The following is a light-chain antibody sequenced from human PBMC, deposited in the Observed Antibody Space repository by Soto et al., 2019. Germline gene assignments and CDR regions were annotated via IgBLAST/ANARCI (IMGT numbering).Light chain of an antibody. CDR1: SSDVGGYNY. CDR2: DVS. CDR3: STWDDSLNAVL. J-gene: IGLJ2*01. Sequence: QSVLTQPRSVSGSPGQSVTISCTGTSSDVGGYNYVSWYQQHPGKAPKLMIYDVSKRPSGVPDRFSGSKSGNTASLTISGLQAEDEADYYCSTWDDSLNAVLFGGGTQLTVL. V-gene: IGLV2-11*01.